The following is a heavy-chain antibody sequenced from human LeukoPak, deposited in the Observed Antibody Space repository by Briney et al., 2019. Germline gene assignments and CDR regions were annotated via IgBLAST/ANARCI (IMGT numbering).Heavy chain of an antibody. CDR1: GFKFDDYA. CDR2: VSWNSATI. CDR3: AKGGSSGWYADD. J-gene: IGHJ4*02. V-gene: IGHV3-9*03. Sequence: GGSLRLSCVASGFKFDDYAMHWVRHAPGKGREWVSGVSWNSATIGYADSVKGRFTISRDNTKNSLYLHMSSLRPEDMALYYCAKGGSSGWYADDWGQGTLVTVFS. D-gene: IGHD6-19*01.